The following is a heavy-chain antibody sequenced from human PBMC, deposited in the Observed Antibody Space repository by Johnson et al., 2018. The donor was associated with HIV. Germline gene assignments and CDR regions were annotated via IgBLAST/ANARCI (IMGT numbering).Heavy chain of an antibody. CDR3: AKHGGDDAFDI. D-gene: IGHD3-16*01. Sequence: VQVVESGGGLVQPGRSLRLSCAASGFTFSSYAMHWVRQAPGKGLEWVAVISYDGSNKYYADSVQGRFTISRENSKNTLYLQMNSLRAEDTAVYYCAKHGGDDAFDIWGQGTMVTVSS. J-gene: IGHJ3*02. CDR2: ISYDGSNK. CDR1: GFTFSSYA. V-gene: IGHV3-30*04.